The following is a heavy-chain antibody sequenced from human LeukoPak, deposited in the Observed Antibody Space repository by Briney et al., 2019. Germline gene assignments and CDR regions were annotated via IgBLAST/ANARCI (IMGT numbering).Heavy chain of an antibody. V-gene: IGHV3-21*01. CDR1: AFSFSNYN. CDR3: ARDRRYDLWSGYYRRLYLHY. Sequence: GSLTLSCAASAFSFSNYNMKWFRQAPGKGLLWLFSITNSGSYIYYEHSVKSRFTISRDNSKNSLYLQLNSLSAADTAVYYCARDRRYDLWSGYYRRLYLHYGGQGTLVSVSS. D-gene: IGHD3-3*01. J-gene: IGHJ4*02. CDR2: ITNSGSYI.